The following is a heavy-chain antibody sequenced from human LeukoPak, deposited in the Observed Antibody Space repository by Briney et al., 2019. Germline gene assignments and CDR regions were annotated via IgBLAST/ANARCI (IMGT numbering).Heavy chain of an antibody. V-gene: IGHV4-34*01. CDR1: GGSLSGYY. CDR3: ARDGSGSYDY. Sequence: SETLSLTCAVSGGSLSGYYWTWIRQPPGKGLEWIGEINHSGSTNYNPSLKSRVTISVDTSRKQLFLRLSSVTAADTAVYYCARDGSGSYDYWGQGTLVTVSS. CDR2: INHSGST. J-gene: IGHJ4*02. D-gene: IGHD1-26*01.